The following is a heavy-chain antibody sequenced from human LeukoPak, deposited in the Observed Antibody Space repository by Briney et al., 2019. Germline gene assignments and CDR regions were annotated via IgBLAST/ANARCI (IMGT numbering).Heavy chain of an antibody. J-gene: IGHJ4*02. Sequence: GGSLRLYCAASGFTFSSYAMSWVRQAPGKGLEWVSAISGGGGSTYYADSGKGRFTISRDNSKNTLYLQMNSLRAQDKVVYYCAKVIIAVAGPPNYWGQGTLVTVSS. CDR1: GFTFSSYA. V-gene: IGHV3-23*01. CDR2: ISGGGGST. CDR3: AKVIIAVAGPPNY. D-gene: IGHD6-19*01.